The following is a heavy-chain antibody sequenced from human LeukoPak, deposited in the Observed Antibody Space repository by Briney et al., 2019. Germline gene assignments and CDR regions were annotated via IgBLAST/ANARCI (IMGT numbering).Heavy chain of an antibody. Sequence: GGSLRLSCAASGFTFSSYGMHWVRQAPGKGLEWVALISYDGSNKDYADSVKGRFTISRDNAKNSLYLQMNSLIVEDTAVYYCVSEGYNYSGMDVWGQGTTVTVSS. V-gene: IGHV3-30*04. CDR2: ISYDGSNK. CDR1: GFTFSSYG. CDR3: VSEGYNYSGMDV. J-gene: IGHJ6*02.